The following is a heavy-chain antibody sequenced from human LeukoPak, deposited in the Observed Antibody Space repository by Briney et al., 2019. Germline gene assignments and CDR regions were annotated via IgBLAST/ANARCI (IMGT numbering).Heavy chain of an antibody. Sequence: SETLSLTCTVSGGSISSNNYYWGWIRQPPGKGLEWIGSIYYTGSTYYNPSLKGRVTISVDTSKNQFSLQLSSVTAADSAVYYCARHRGPTYYFDSVGYYPFDYWGQGTLVTVSS. D-gene: IGHD3-22*01. CDR1: GGSISSNNYY. J-gene: IGHJ4*02. CDR3: ARHRGPTYYFDSVGYYPFDY. V-gene: IGHV4-39*01. CDR2: IYYTGST.